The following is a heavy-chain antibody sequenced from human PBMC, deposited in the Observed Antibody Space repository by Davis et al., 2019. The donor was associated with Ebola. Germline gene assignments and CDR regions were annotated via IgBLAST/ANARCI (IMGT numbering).Heavy chain of an antibody. CDR2: ISGSGGST. V-gene: IGHV3-23*01. CDR1: GFTFSSYA. J-gene: IGHJ4*02. D-gene: IGHD3-22*01. CDR3: AKGRGDSSGYPFDY. Sequence: GESLKISCAASGFTFSSYAMSWVRQAPGKGLEWVSAISGSGGSTYYADSVKGRFTISRDNSKNTLYLQMNSLRAEDTAVYYCAKGRGDSSGYPFDYWGQGTLVTVSS.